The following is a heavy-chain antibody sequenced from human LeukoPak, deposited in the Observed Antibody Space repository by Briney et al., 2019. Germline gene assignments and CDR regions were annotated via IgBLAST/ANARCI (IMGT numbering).Heavy chain of an antibody. Sequence: ASVKVSCKASGYTFTGYYIHWVRQAPGQGLEWMGRINPNSGGTNYAQNFQGRVTMTRDTSISTAYMELSRLTSDDTAVYYCARDRASSGWTLGDYWGQGTLVTVSS. CDR3: ARDRASSGWTLGDY. V-gene: IGHV1-2*06. CDR1: GYTFTGYY. CDR2: INPNSGGT. J-gene: IGHJ4*02. D-gene: IGHD6-19*01.